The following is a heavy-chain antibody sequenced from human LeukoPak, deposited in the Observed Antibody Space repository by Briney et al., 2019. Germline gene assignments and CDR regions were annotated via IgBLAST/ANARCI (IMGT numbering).Heavy chain of an antibody. Sequence: SSETLSLTCAVYGGSFSGYYWSWIRQPPGKGLEWIGEINHSGSTNYNPSLKSRVTISVDTSKNQFSLKLSSVTAADTAVYYCARIDCSGGSCYPKWFDPWGQGTLVTVSS. CDR3: ARIDCSGGSCYPKWFDP. D-gene: IGHD2-15*01. V-gene: IGHV4-34*01. CDR1: GGSFSGYY. CDR2: INHSGST. J-gene: IGHJ5*02.